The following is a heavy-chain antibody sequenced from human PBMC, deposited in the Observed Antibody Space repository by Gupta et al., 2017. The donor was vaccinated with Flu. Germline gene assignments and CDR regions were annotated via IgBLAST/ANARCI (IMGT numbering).Heavy chain of an antibody. CDR3: ATPAYNAGFIIYY. Sequence: QVQLVQSGAEVKKPGSSVKVSCKASGGTFSSYSISWVRQAPGQGLEWMGGTVPGFGKTDYAQKFQGRVTMSADTSTSTAYMELSSLTSEAPATEYCATPAYNAGFIIYYWGQGTRGTVSS. CDR1: GGTFSSYS. CDR2: TVPGFGKT. V-gene: IGHV1-69*06. D-gene: IGHD5-24*01. J-gene: IGHJ4*02.